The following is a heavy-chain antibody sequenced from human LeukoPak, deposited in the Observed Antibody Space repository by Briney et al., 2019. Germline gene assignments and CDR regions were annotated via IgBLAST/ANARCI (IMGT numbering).Heavy chain of an antibody. CDR2: ISAYNGNT. CDR3: ARVPSITMIVVVITIPDY. CDR1: GYTFTSYG. J-gene: IGHJ4*02. Sequence: EASVKVSCNTSGYTFTSYGISWVRQAPGQGLEWMGWISAYNGNTNYAQKLQGRVTMTTDTSTSTAYMELRSLRSDDTAVYYCARVPSITMIVVVITIPDYWGQGTLVTVSS. D-gene: IGHD3-22*01. V-gene: IGHV1-18*01.